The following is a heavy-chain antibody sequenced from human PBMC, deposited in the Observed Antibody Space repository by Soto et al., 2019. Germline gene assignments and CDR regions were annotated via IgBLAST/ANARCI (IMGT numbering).Heavy chain of an antibody. D-gene: IGHD4-4*01. CDR2: ISGSGGST. CDR3: AKLITVSTYATYYFDY. Sequence: EVQLLESGGGLVQPGGSLRLSCAASGFTFSSYAMSWVRQAPGKGLEWVSAISGSGGSTYYADSVKGRFTISRDNSKNPLYLQMNSLRAEDTAVYYCAKLITVSTYATYYFDYWGQGTLVTVSS. V-gene: IGHV3-23*01. J-gene: IGHJ4*02. CDR1: GFTFSSYA.